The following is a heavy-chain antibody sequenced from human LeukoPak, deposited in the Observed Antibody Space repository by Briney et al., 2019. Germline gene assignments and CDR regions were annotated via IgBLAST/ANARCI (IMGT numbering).Heavy chain of an antibody. Sequence: GGSLRLSCAASGFTVSSNYMSWVRQAPGKGLEWVSVIYSGGSTYYADSVKGRFTISRDNSKNTLYLQMNSLRAEDTAVYYCAKGTQVGDFWSGYYPWFDPWGQGTLVTVSS. V-gene: IGHV3-53*01. J-gene: IGHJ5*02. CDR3: AKGTQVGDFWSGYYPWFDP. CDR1: GFTVSSNY. CDR2: IYSGGST. D-gene: IGHD3-3*01.